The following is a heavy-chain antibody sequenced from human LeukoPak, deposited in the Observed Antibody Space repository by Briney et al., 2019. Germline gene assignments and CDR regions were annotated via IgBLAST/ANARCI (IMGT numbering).Heavy chain of an antibody. CDR1: GYSISSGYY. D-gene: IGHD3-9*01. J-gene: IGHJ6*03. Sequence: SETLSLTCTVSGYSISSGYYWGWIRQPPGKGLEWIGSIYHSGSTYCNPSLKSRVTISVDTSKNQFSLKLRSVTAADTAVYYCARGAGYVLRYFDWLGDYYMDVWGKGTTVTVSS. V-gene: IGHV4-38-2*02. CDR2: IYHSGST. CDR3: ARGAGYVLRYFDWLGDYYMDV.